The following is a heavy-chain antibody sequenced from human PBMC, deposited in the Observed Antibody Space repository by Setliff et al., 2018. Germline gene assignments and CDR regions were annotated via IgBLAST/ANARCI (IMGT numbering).Heavy chain of an antibody. Sequence: SETLSLTCAVSGYSVSSDRFHWGWFRQSAGKGLEWIGRLRIGFSNIYNPSLASRVTISIDTSKNQFSLNLSSVTAADTAVYFCARDNTILGATDYWGQGTVVTVSS. CDR2: LRIGFSN. J-gene: IGHJ4*02. CDR3: ARDNTILGATDY. CDR1: GYSVSSDRFH. V-gene: IGHV4-61*02. D-gene: IGHD1-26*01.